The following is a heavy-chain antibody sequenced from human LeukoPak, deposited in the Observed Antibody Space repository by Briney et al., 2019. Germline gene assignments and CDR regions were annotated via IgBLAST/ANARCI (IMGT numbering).Heavy chain of an antibody. D-gene: IGHD6-13*01. CDR2: ITGSGIST. V-gene: IGHV3-23*01. Sequence: GGSLRLSCAASGFTFSSYAMSWVRQAPGKGLEWVSVITGSGISTYYADSVKGRFTISRDNSKDTLYLQLSSLRAEDTAVYYCARLYSSTWENYFDYWGQGTQVTVSS. J-gene: IGHJ4*02. CDR1: GFTFSSYA. CDR3: ARLYSSTWENYFDY.